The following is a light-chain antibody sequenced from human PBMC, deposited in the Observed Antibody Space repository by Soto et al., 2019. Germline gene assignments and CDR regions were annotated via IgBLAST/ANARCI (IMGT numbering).Light chain of an antibody. CDR2: DVS. V-gene: IGLV2-14*01. J-gene: IGLJ1*01. CDR1: SSDVGGYNY. CDR3: SSYTSSSTLEV. Sequence: QSALTQPASVSGSPGQSITISCTGTSSDVGGYNYVSWYQQHPGKAPKLMIYDVSNRPSGVSNRFSGSKSGNTASLTISGLQAEDEDDYYCSSYTSSSTLEVFGTGTKLTVL.